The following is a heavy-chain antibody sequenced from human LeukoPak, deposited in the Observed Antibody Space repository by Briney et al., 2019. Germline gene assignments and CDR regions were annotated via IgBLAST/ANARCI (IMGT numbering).Heavy chain of an antibody. D-gene: IGHD3-22*01. CDR3: ARGIYDSSGYPLPDY. CDR1: GYSISSGYY. J-gene: IGHJ4*02. Sequence: SETLSLTCTVSGYSISSGYYWGWIRQPPGKGLEWIGSIYHSGRTFYNPSLKSRVTISVDTSKNQFSLKLSSVTAADTAVYYCARGIYDSSGYPLPDYWGQGTLVTVSS. CDR2: IYHSGRT. V-gene: IGHV4-38-2*02.